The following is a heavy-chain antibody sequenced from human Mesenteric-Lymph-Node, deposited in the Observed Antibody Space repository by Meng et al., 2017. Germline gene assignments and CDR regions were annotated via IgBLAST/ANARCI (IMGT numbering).Heavy chain of an antibody. Sequence: SETLSLTCTVSGYSISSGYYWGWIRQPPGKGLEWIGSIYHSGSTYYNPSLKSRVTISVDTSKNQFSLKLSSVTAADTAVYYCAREEGTSDYFDYWSQGTLVTVSS. CDR1: GYSISSGYY. J-gene: IGHJ4*02. D-gene: IGHD3-10*01. CDR2: IYHSGST. CDR3: AREEGTSDYFDY. V-gene: IGHV4-38-2*02.